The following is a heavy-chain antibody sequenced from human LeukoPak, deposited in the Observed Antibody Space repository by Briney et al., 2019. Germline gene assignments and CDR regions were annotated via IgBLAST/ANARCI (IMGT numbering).Heavy chain of an antibody. CDR2: IGTAGDT. Sequence: GGSLRLSCAASGFTFSSYWMHWVRQAPGKGLVWVSAIGTAGDTYYPGSVKGRFTISRENAKNSLYLQMNSLRAGDTAVYYCARGKYGDYGSDAFDIWGQGTMVTVSS. J-gene: IGHJ3*02. V-gene: IGHV3-13*01. CDR3: ARGKYGDYGSDAFDI. D-gene: IGHD4-17*01. CDR1: GFTFSSYW.